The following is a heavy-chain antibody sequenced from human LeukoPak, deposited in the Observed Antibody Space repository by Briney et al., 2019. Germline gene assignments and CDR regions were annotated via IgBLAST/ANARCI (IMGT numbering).Heavy chain of an antibody. V-gene: IGHV4-4*02. CDR3: AKEGGFYRPLDY. CDR2: VQRNGRN. Sequence: SQTLSLTCDVSGGSVTSTNWWSWVRQPPGKGLEGIGEVQRNGRNNGNTYLKRQLIMSVDLPENHISLKLTSVTAAHTAVYYCAKEGGFYRPLDYSGQGTLVTVSS. J-gene: IGHJ4*02. CDR1: GGSVTSTNW.